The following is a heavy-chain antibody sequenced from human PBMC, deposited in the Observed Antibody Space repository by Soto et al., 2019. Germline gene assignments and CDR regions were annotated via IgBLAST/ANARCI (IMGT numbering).Heavy chain of an antibody. CDR1: GFTVSSNY. CDR2: IYSGGST. J-gene: IGHJ4*02. Sequence: GGSLRLSCAASGFTVSSNYMSWVRQAPGKGLEWVSVIYSGGSTYYADSVKGRFTISRDNSKNTLYLQMNSLRAEDTAVYYCARTPSITIFEVVTPSAYFDYWGQGTLVTVSS. D-gene: IGHD3-3*01. V-gene: IGHV3-53*01. CDR3: ARTPSITIFEVVTPSAYFDY.